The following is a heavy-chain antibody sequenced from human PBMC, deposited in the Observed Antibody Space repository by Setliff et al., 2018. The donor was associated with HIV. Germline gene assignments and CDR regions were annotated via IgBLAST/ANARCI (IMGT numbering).Heavy chain of an antibody. CDR2: ISSSGNT. J-gene: IGHJ4*02. V-gene: IGHV4-39*01. D-gene: IGHD3-9*01. CDR1: GGSISSTSYY. Sequence: LSLTCTVSGGSISSTSYYWGWIRQPPGTGLEWIGSISSSGNTYYNPSLKSRVTTSVGTPKNQFSLKLNSVTAADTAVYYCAETIGRYFDIFDNWGQGTLVTVSS. CDR3: AETIGRYFDIFDN.